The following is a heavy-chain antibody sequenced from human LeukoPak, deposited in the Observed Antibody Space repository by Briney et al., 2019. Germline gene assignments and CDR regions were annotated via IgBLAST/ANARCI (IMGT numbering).Heavy chain of an antibody. CDR2: INHSGST. CDR1: GGSFSGYY. CDR3: ARDRIQLPIYSSYWYFDL. J-gene: IGHJ2*01. V-gene: IGHV4-34*01. D-gene: IGHD5-18*01. Sequence: SETLSLTCAVYGGSFSGYYWSWIRQPPGKGLEWIGEINHSGSTNYNPSLKSRVTISVDTSKNQFSLKLSSVTAADTAVYYCARDRIQLPIYSSYWYFDLWGRGTLVTVSS.